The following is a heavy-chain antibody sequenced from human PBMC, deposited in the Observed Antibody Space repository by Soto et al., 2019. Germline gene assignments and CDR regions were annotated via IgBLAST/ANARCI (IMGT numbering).Heavy chain of an antibody. D-gene: IGHD3-22*01. Sequence: PGGSLRLSCAASGFTFSSYGMHWVRQAPGKGLEWVAVISYDGSNKYYADSVKGRFTISRDNSKNTLYLQMNSLRAEDTAVYYCAKDMDYYDSSGYRYYYYYGMDVWGQGTTVTVSS. CDR2: ISYDGSNK. CDR1: GFTFSSYG. V-gene: IGHV3-30*18. CDR3: AKDMDYYDSSGYRYYYYYGMDV. J-gene: IGHJ6*02.